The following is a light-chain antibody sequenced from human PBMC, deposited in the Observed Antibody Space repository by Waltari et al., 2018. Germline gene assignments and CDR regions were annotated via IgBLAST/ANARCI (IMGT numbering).Light chain of an antibody. CDR3: QQETAWSWT. V-gene: IGKV3D-20*02. CDR2: DAS. CDR1: QRLNSR. J-gene: IGKJ1*01. Sequence: MQSPATLSLSPGDRATLSCRASQRLNSRLAWYQQRPGQAPRLLMYDASKRATDIPDRFSGGGFGTDFTLTIRSLEPEDVAVYFCQQETAWSWTFGQGTKVEIK.